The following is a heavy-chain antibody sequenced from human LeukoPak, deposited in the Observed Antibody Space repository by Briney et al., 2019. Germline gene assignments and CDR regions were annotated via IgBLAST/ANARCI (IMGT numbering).Heavy chain of an antibody. CDR1: GYTFTSYY. CDR2: INPNSGGT. D-gene: IGHD6-19*01. V-gene: IGHV1-2*02. CDR3: ASSRIAVEGFDY. Sequence: ASVKVSCKASGYTFTSYYMHWVRHAPGQGLEWMGWINPNSGGTNYAQKFQGRVTMTRDTSISTAYMELSRLRSDDTAVYYCASSRIAVEGFDYWGQGTLVTVSS. J-gene: IGHJ4*02.